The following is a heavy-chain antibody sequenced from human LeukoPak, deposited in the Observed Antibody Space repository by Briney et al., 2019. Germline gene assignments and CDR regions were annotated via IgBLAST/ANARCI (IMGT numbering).Heavy chain of an antibody. V-gene: IGHV4-34*01. J-gene: IGHJ4*02. Sequence: SETLSLTCAVYGGSFSGYYWSWIRQLPGKGLEWIGEINHSGSTNYNPSLKSRITISVDKSKNQFSLKLSSVTAADTAVYYCARDLSWHSSGCLDYWGQGTLVTVSS. D-gene: IGHD6-19*01. CDR3: ARDLSWHSSGCLDY. CDR2: INHSGST. CDR1: GGSFSGYY.